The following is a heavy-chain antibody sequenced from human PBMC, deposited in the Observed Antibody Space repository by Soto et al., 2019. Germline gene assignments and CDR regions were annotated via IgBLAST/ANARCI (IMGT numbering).Heavy chain of an antibody. D-gene: IGHD4-4*01. CDR2: IYHSGST. V-gene: IGHV4-30-2*01. CDR1: GGSISSGGYS. J-gene: IGHJ4*02. CDR3: ARGMTTVTTLDY. Sequence: QLQLQESGSGLVKPSQTLSLTYAVSGGSISSGGYSWSWIRQPPGKGLEWIGYIYHSGSTYYNPSLKSRSAISVDRSKNPLSLKLSSVTAADTAVYYCARGMTTVTTLDYGGQGTLGTVSS.